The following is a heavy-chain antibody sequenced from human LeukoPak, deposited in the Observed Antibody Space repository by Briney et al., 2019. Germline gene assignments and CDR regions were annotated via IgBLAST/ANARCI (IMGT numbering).Heavy chain of an antibody. Sequence: GESLKICCKGSGYTFTSYWIGWVREMPGKGLEWMGVIYPGDSDTRYSPSFQGQVTISVDKSISTAYLQWSSLKASDTAMYYCARRSLRDGYNYGDYWGQGTLVTVSS. CDR2: IYPGDSDT. CDR1: GYTFTSYW. V-gene: IGHV5-51*01. J-gene: IGHJ4*02. CDR3: ARRSLRDGYNYGDY. D-gene: IGHD5-24*01.